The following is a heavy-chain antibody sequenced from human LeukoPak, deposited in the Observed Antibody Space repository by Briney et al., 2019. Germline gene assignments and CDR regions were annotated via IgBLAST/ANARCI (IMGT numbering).Heavy chain of an antibody. CDR2: INPNSGGT. CDR3: ARDMGVYSSSEDAFDI. D-gene: IGHD6-6*01. Sequence: ASVKVSCKASGYTFTSYDINWVRQAPGQGIEWMGWINPNSGGTNYAQKFQGRVTMTRDTSISTAYMELSRLRSDDTAVYYCARDMGVYSSSEDAFDIWGQGTMVTVSS. CDR1: GYTFTSYD. V-gene: IGHV1-2*02. J-gene: IGHJ3*02.